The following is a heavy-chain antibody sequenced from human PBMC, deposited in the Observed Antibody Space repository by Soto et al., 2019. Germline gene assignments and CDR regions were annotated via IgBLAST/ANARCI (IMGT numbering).Heavy chain of an antibody. Sequence: GGSLRLSCAASGFTFSSYAMHWVRQAPGKGLEWVAVISYDGSNKYYADSVKGRFTISRDNSKNTLYLQMNSLRAEDTAVYYCARGGYDFWSGYLGHDAFDIWGQGTMVTVSS. D-gene: IGHD3-3*01. CDR1: GFTFSSYA. V-gene: IGHV3-30-3*01. CDR3: ARGGYDFWSGYLGHDAFDI. J-gene: IGHJ3*02. CDR2: ISYDGSNK.